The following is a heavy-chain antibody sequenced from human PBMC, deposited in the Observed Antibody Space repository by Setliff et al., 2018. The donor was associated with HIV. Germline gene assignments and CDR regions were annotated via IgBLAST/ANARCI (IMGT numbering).Heavy chain of an antibody. J-gene: IGHJ4*02. Sequence: SETLSLTCAVYGGSFSGYYWFWIRQPPGKGLEWIGEINHTGSTNYNPSLKSRVTISVDTSKNQLSLRVNSVTAADTAVYYCARGRYYDILSGYSNAFDYWGQGTLVTVSS. CDR2: INHTGST. CDR1: GGSFSGYY. V-gene: IGHV4-34*01. D-gene: IGHD3-9*01. CDR3: ARGRYYDILSGYSNAFDY.